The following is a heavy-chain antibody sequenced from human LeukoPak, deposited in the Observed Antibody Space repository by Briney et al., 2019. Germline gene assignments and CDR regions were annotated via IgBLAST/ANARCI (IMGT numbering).Heavy chain of an antibody. CDR1: GFTFSSYS. CDR2: ISSSSSYI. J-gene: IGHJ6*03. CDR3: ARDQTAAAGYCYYYYMDV. D-gene: IGHD6-13*01. Sequence: TGGSLRLSCAASGFTFSSYSMNWVRQAPGKGLEWVSSISSSSSYIYYADSVKGRFTISRDNAKNSLYLQMNSLRAEDTAVYYCARDQTAAAGYCYYYYMDVWGKGTTVTVSS. V-gene: IGHV3-21*04.